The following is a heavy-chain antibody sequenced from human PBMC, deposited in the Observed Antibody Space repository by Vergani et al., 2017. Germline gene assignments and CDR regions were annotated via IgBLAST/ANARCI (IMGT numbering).Heavy chain of an antibody. CDR2: INHSGST. CDR1: GGSFSGYY. Sequence: QVQLQQWGAGLLKPSETLSLTCAVYGGSFSGYYWSWIRQPPGKGLEWIGEINHSGSTNYNPSLKSRVTISVDTSKNQFSLKLSSLTAADTAVYYCARHSTVEWLVKLGWIDPWGQGILVTVSS. D-gene: IGHD6-19*01. CDR3: ARHSTVEWLVKLGWIDP. J-gene: IGHJ5*02. V-gene: IGHV4-34*01.